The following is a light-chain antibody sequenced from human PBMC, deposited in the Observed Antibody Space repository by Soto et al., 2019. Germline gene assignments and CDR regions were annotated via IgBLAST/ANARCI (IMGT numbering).Light chain of an antibody. J-gene: IGLJ1*01. CDR3: CSYARPGTLYV. Sequence: QSALYHPASFSWSPGHSIAISCNGTSSDVGTYNLVSWYQQPPGKAPKLIIFEVSKRPSGVSDRFSGSKSGNTASLTISGLQGEDAADYYCCSYARPGTLYVFGTGTKVTVL. CDR1: SSDVGTYNL. V-gene: IGLV2-23*02. CDR2: EVS.